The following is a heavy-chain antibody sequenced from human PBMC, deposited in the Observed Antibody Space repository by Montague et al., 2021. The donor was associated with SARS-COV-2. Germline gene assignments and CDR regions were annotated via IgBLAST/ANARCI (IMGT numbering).Heavy chain of an antibody. CDR2: INHSGGV. CDR1: RGSFSGYY. CDR3: ARGYCGSTTCYRSLDY. D-gene: IGHD2-2*01. J-gene: IGHJ4*02. V-gene: IGHV4-34*01. Sequence: SETLSLTCTVSRGSFSGYYWTWIRQPPGKGLEWIGEINHSGGVNYNPSLKSRVTISVDASKNHFSLKLRSVTAADTAMYYCARGYCGSTTCYRSLDYWGQGTLVTVSS.